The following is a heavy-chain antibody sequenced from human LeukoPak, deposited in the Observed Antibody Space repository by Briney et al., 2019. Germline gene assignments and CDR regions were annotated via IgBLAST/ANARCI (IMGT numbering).Heavy chain of an antibody. V-gene: IGHV3-23*01. CDR1: GFTLSTYS. CDR3: ASEWSGSYPFDY. D-gene: IGHD3-3*01. J-gene: IGHJ4*02. CDR2: INRGGDTT. Sequence: GGSLRLSCAASGFTLSTYSMNWVRRAPGKGLEWVSIINRGGDTTYYADSVKGRFTISRDNSKNTVYLQMDSLRVEDTAVYYCASEWSGSYPFDYWGRGTLVTVSS.